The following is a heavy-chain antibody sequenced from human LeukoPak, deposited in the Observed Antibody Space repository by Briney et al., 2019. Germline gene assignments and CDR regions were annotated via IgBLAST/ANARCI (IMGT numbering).Heavy chain of an antibody. CDR3: ATAEKVGTTFALDY. J-gene: IGHJ4*02. Sequence: ASVKGSCKTSGYTFSDYYIHWVRQAPGQGPEWMGWIDPNNADTMYTEKFQGRVSMTRDTSLTTVYLELSTLRSDDTAVFYCATAEKVGTTFALDYWGQGTLVTVSS. V-gene: IGHV1-2*02. CDR2: IDPNNADT. D-gene: IGHD1-26*01. CDR1: GYTFSDYY.